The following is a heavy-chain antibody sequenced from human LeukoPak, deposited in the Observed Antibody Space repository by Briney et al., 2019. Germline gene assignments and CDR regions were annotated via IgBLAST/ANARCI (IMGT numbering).Heavy chain of an antibody. CDR2: IWYDGSNK. Sequence: PGGSLRLSCAASGFTFSSYGMHWVRQAPGKGLEWVAVIWYDGSNKYYADSVKGRFTISRDISKNTLYLQMNSLRAEDTAVYYCASSSGWSFDDDYWGQGTLVTVSS. V-gene: IGHV3-33*01. D-gene: IGHD6-19*01. CDR3: ASSSGWSFDDDY. CDR1: GFTFSSYG. J-gene: IGHJ4*02.